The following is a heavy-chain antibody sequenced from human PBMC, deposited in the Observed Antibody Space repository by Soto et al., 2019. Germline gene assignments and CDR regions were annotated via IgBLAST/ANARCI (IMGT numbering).Heavy chain of an antibody. CDR3: ARSQDSSGYWNSCFDP. V-gene: IGHV1-69*01. CDR1: GGTFSTYT. D-gene: IGHD3-22*01. Sequence: QVQLVQSGAEVKKPGSLVKVSCKSSGGTFSTYTLAWVRQAPGQGLEWVGGIIPIFGTANYPQKFKGRVTITADESTSTAYMELSSLRSEDTAVYYCARSQDSSGYWNSCFDPWGQGTLVTVSS. CDR2: IIPIFGTA. J-gene: IGHJ5*02.